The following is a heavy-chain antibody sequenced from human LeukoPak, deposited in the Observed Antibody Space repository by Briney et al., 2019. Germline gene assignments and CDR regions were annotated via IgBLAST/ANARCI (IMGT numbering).Heavy chain of an antibody. CDR2: ISSDGSKK. Sequence: GGSLRLSCAASGFTFSNYDMHWVRQAPGKGLEWVAIISSDGSKKYYADSVKGRFTIHRDNSKNTLYLHMNSLRVEDTAVSYCAKGGGSSAWYADYWGQGALVSVSS. CDR3: AKGGGSSAWYADY. D-gene: IGHD6-19*01. CDR1: GFTFSNYD. J-gene: IGHJ4*02. V-gene: IGHV3-30*18.